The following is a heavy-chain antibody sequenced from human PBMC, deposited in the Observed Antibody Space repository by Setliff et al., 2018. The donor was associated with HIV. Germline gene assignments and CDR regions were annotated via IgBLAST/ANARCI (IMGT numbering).Heavy chain of an antibody. CDR3: ARETSVATWGHQCDY. CDR2: IDWSGGRT. Sequence: PGGSLRLSCAASGFTFDDYGMSWVRQAPGKGLEWVSGIDWSGGRTGSADSVKGRFTASRDNPKNSLYLQMNSLRVEDTAVYYCARETSVATWGHQCDYWGQGTLVTVSS. D-gene: IGHD7-27*01. CDR1: GFTFDDYG. V-gene: IGHV3-20*04. J-gene: IGHJ4*02.